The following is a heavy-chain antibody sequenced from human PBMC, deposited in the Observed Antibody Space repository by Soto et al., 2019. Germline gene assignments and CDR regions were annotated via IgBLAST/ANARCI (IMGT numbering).Heavy chain of an antibody. D-gene: IGHD2-2*01. J-gene: IGHJ4*02. CDR2: VWYDGTNK. Sequence: QAQLVESGGGVVHPGRSLRLSCAASGFIFSDYGMQWVRQAPGKGLEGVAVVWYDGTNKYYADSVKGRFTISRENSKNTLYQQMSGLRAEDTAVYYCARATPASVNDYWGQGPLVTVSS. CDR3: ARATPASVNDY. V-gene: IGHV3-33*01. CDR1: GFIFSDYG.